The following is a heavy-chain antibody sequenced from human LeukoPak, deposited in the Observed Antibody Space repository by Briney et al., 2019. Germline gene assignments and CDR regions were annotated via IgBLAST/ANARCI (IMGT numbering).Heavy chain of an antibody. D-gene: IGHD3-10*01. CDR2: IKPGGIT. J-gene: IGHJ4*02. V-gene: IGHV4-34*01. Sequence: PSETLSLTCAVYGGSLSDYYWSWIRQPPGKGLEWIGEIKPGGITNYNPSVKSRVTISADTSKNQLFLNVNSATAADTAVYYCVRGFSGVVGDYWGQGTLVTVSS. CDR1: GGSLSDYY. CDR3: VRGFSGVVGDY.